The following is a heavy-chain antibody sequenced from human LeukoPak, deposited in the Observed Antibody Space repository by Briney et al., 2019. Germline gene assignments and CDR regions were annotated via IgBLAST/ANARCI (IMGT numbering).Heavy chain of an antibody. CDR2: FDPEDGET. CDR1: GYTLTELS. V-gene: IGHV1-24*01. J-gene: IGHJ4*02. CDR3: ATPRVGYCSGGSCYLNY. Sequence: GASVKVSCKVSGYTLTELSMHWVRQAPGKGLEWMGGFDPEDGETIYAQKFQGRVTMTEDTSTGTAYMELSSLRSEDTAVYYRATPRVGYCSGGSCYLNYWGQGTLVTVSS. D-gene: IGHD2-15*01.